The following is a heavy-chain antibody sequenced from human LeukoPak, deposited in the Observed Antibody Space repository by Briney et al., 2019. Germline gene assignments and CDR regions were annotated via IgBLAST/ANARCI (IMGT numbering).Heavy chain of an antibody. V-gene: IGHV2-70*11. CDR3: ARIAYGSGSYYFDY. J-gene: IGHJ4*02. CDR1: GFSLSTSGMC. CDR2: IDWDDDK. D-gene: IGHD3-10*01. Sequence: SGPALVKPTQTLTLTCTFSGFSLSTSGMCVSWIRQPPGKALEWLARIDWDDDKYYSTSLKTRLTISKDTSKHQVVLTMTNMDPVDTVTYYCARIAYGSGSYYFDYWGQGTLVTVSS.